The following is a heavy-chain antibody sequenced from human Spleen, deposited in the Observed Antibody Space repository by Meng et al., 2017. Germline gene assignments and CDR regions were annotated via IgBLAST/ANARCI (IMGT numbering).Heavy chain of an antibody. D-gene: IGHD2-2*01. CDR2: ISSSSSYI. J-gene: IGHJ4*01. V-gene: IGHV3-21*01. CDR1: GFTFSSYS. Sequence: GEFLKTFCAASGFTFSSYSMNRVRQATGKGLEWVSSISSSSSYIYYADSVKGRFTSFRDNAKSSLYMQMNSLRAEDTAVYYCAKDPYCSSTSYLFDYWGQGTLVT. CDR3: AKDPYCSSTSYLFDY.